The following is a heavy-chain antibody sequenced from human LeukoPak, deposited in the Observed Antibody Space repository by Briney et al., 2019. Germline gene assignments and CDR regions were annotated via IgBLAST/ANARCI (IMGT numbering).Heavy chain of an antibody. J-gene: IGHJ3*02. V-gene: IGHV3-30-3*01. Sequence: GRSLRLSCAASGFTFSSYAMHWVRQAPGKGLEWVAVISYDGSNKYYADSVKGRFTISRDNSKNTLYLQMNSLRAEDTAVYYCARMEWELPHDALDIWGQGTMVTVSS. D-gene: IGHD1-26*01. CDR3: ARMEWELPHDALDI. CDR1: GFTFSSYA. CDR2: ISYDGSNK.